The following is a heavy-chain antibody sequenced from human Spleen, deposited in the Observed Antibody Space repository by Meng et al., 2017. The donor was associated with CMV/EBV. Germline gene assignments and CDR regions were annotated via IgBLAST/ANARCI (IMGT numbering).Heavy chain of an antibody. Sequence: GESLKISCAASGFTFNTYGMHWVRQAPGKGLEWVSAISGSGGSTYYADSVKGRFTISRDNSKNTLYLQMNSLRAEDTAVYYCAKGMKTWWLRLGSGFYGMDVWGQGTTVTVSS. J-gene: IGHJ6*02. CDR1: GFTFNTYG. V-gene: IGHV3-23*01. D-gene: IGHD5-12*01. CDR2: ISGSGGST. CDR3: AKGMKTWWLRLGSGFYGMDV.